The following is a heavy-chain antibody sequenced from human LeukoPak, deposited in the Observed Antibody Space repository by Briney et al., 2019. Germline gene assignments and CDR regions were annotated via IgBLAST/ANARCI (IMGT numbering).Heavy chain of an antibody. J-gene: IGHJ6*03. CDR3: AKNYGSGSSVKYYYYMDV. Sequence: GGSLRLSCAASGFTFSSYAMSWVRQAPKKGLEWVSVISASGGSTNYADSVKGRFTISRDNSKNTLYLQMNSLRAEDSAVYYCAKNYGSGSSVKYYYYMDVWGKGTTVTVSS. D-gene: IGHD3-10*01. CDR2: ISASGGST. CDR1: GFTFSSYA. V-gene: IGHV3-23*01.